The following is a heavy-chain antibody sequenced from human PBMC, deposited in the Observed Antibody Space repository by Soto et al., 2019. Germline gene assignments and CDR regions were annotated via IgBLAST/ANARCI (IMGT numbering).Heavy chain of an antibody. D-gene: IGHD3-22*01. J-gene: IGHJ4*02. CDR3: ASFIRDRLNYYDSSGLYY. Sequence: ASVKVSCKASGGTFSSYAISWVRQAPGQGLEWMGGIIPIFGTANYAQKFQGRVTITADESTSTAYMELSSLRSEDTAVYYCASFIRDRLNYYDSSGLYYWGQGTLVTVSS. CDR1: GGTFSSYA. V-gene: IGHV1-69*13. CDR2: IIPIFGTA.